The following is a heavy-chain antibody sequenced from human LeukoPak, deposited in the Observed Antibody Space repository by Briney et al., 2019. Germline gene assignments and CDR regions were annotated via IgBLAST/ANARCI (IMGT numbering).Heavy chain of an antibody. CDR1: GGSISSGSYY. V-gene: IGHV4-61*02. J-gene: IGHJ4*02. Sequence: NPSETLSLTCTVSGGSISSGSYYWSWIRQPAGKGLEWIGRIYTSGSTNYNPSLKSRVTISVDTSKNQFSLKLSSVTAADTAVYYCARYSSGWTFDYWGQGTLVTVPS. CDR3: ARYSSGWTFDY. CDR2: IYTSGST. D-gene: IGHD6-19*01.